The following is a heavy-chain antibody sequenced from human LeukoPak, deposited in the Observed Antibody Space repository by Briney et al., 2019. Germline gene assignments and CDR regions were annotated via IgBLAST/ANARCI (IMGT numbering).Heavy chain of an antibody. Sequence: SQTLSLTCAISGDSVSSNSAAWNWIRQSPSRGLEWLGRTYYGSKWYNDYAVSVKSRITINADTSKDQFSLQLNSESPERTYVYYCATIGVWGAWYFDLWGRGTLVTVSS. J-gene: IGHJ2*01. D-gene: IGHD7-27*01. V-gene: IGHV6-1*01. CDR2: TYYGSKWYN. CDR1: GDSVSSNSAA. CDR3: ATIGVWGAWYFDL.